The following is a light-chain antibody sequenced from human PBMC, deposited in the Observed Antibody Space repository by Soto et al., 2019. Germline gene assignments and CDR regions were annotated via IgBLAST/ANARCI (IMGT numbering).Light chain of an antibody. Sequence: QSVLTQPACVSGSPGQSVTISCSGSDIGNYNLVSWYQHLPGRAPKLLIFEVTMRPSGISDRFSGSKSASTASLTISGLQAEDEGDYYCASYAGSRTYVFGSGTKVTVL. CDR2: EVT. CDR1: SDIGNYNL. V-gene: IGLV2-23*02. CDR3: ASYAGSRTYV. J-gene: IGLJ1*01.